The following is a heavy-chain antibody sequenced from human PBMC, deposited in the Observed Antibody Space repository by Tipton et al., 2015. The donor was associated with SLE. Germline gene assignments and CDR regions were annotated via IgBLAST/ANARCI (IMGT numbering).Heavy chain of an antibody. CDR3: ARDPSQYSSSADAFDI. D-gene: IGHD6-6*01. CDR2: IYHSGST. CDR1: GYSISSGYY. V-gene: IGHV4-38-2*02. J-gene: IGHJ3*02. Sequence: TLSLTCTVSGYSISSGYYWGWIRQPPGKGLEWIGSIYHSGSTYHNPSLKSRVTISVDTSKNQFSLKLSSVTAADTAVYYCARDPSQYSSSADAFDIWGQGTMVTVSS.